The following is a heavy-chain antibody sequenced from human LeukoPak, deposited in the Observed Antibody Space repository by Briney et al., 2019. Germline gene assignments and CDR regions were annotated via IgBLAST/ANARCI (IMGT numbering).Heavy chain of an antibody. J-gene: IGHJ4*02. CDR2: VFYRGTT. Sequence: SETLSLTCTVSGGSLSSSLYYWGWIRQPPGKGLEWIRNVFYRGTTYYNPSLKSRVAISIDMSKNQFSLKLSSVTAADTAVFYCAGDNSNYNFGYWGQGTLVTVSS. D-gene: IGHD4-11*01. CDR1: GGSLSSSLYY. CDR3: AGDNSNYNFGY. V-gene: IGHV4-39*07.